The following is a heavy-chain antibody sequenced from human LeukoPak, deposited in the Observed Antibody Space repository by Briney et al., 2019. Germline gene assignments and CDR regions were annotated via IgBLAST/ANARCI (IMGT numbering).Heavy chain of an antibody. CDR2: IWYDGSNK. CDR3: ARDFQREEPYGSGSQYYYYGMDV. CDR1: GFTFSNCG. D-gene: IGHD3-10*01. V-gene: IGHV3-30*02. J-gene: IGHJ6*02. Sequence: GGSLRLSCEASGFTFSNCGMHWVRQAPGKGLEWVTFIWYDGSNKYYADSGKGRFTISRDNSKNTLYLQMNSLRAEDTAVYYCARDFQREEPYGSGSQYYYYGMDVWGQGTTVTVSS.